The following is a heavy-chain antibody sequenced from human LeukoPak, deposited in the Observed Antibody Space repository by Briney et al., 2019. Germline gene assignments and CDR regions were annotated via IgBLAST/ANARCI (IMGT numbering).Heavy chain of an antibody. CDR1: GFTFSSYA. CDR2: ISGSGGST. D-gene: IGHD3-16*01. J-gene: IGHJ6*02. V-gene: IGHV3-23*01. CDR3: AKDLLGEDPKRGGLDV. Sequence: PGGSLRLSCAPSGFTFSSYAMSWVRQAPGKGLEWVSGISGSGGSTYYADSVSGRFTISRDSSKNTLYLKMKSLRAEDTAVYYCAKDLLGEDPKRGGLDVWGQGTTVTVSS.